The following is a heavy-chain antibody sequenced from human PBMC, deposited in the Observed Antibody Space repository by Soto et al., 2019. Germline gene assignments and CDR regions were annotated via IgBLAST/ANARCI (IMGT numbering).Heavy chain of an antibody. V-gene: IGHV3-23*01. CDR3: AKNYFFDS. CDR1: GFTFSSYA. J-gene: IGHJ4*02. Sequence: GWSLRLSCAASGFTFSSYAMSWVRQAPGRGLEWVSSVSISSDGPYYADSVKGRFTISRDNSKNTLYLQLNSLRGEDTATYYCAKNYFFDSWGQGTPVTVSS. CDR2: VSISSDGP.